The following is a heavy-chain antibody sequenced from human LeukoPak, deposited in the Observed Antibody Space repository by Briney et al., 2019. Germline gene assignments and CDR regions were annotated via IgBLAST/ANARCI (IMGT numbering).Heavy chain of an antibody. CDR1: GGSISSYY. J-gene: IGHJ4*02. CDR3: ARDTVVTPFDY. Sequence: SETLSLTCTVSGGSISSYYWSWIRPPPGKGLEWIGYIYYSGSTNYNPSLKSRVTISVDTSKNLFSLKLSSVTAADTAVYYCARDTVVTPFDYWGQGTLVTVSS. V-gene: IGHV4-59*01. CDR2: IYYSGST. D-gene: IGHD3-22*01.